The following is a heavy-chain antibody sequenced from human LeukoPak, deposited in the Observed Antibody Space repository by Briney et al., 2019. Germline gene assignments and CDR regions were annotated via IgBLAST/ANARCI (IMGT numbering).Heavy chain of an antibody. J-gene: IGHJ3*02. CDR3: AREPPGVDSDAFDI. D-gene: IGHD5-12*01. CDR2: IYYSGST. V-gene: IGHV4-59*01. CDR1: GFSISSYY. Sequence: SETLSLTCTVSGFSISSYYWSWIRQPPGKGLEWIGYIYYSGSTNYNPSLKSRVTISVDTSKNQFSLKLSSVTAADTAVYYCAREPPGVDSDAFDIWGQGTMVTVSS.